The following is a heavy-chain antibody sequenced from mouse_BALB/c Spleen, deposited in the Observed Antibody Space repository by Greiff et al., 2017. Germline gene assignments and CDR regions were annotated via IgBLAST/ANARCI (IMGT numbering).Heavy chain of an antibody. CDR2: ISYDGSN. J-gene: IGHJ3*01. Sequence: ESGPGLVKPSQSLSLTCSVTGYSITSGYYWNWIRQFPGNKLEWMGYISYDGSNNYNPSLKNRISITRDTSKNQFFLKLNSVTTEDTATYYCARNENYYGPFAYWGQGTLVTVSA. D-gene: IGHD1-1*01. CDR1: GYSITSGYY. CDR3: ARNENYYGPFAY. V-gene: IGHV3-6*02.